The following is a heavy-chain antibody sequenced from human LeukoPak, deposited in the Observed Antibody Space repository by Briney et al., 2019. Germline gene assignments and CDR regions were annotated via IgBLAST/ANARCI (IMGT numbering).Heavy chain of an antibody. V-gene: IGHV3-23*01. CDR3: AKFPSYQYFYYYMNV. J-gene: IGHJ6*03. CDR2: ISSSGGST. CDR1: GFTFSSYA. Sequence: GGSLRLSCAASGFTFSSYAMSWVRQAPGKGLEWVSGISSSGGSTYYADSVKGRFTISRDNSKNTLYLQMNSLRAEDTAVYYCAKFPSYQYFYYYMNVWGKGTTVTVYS.